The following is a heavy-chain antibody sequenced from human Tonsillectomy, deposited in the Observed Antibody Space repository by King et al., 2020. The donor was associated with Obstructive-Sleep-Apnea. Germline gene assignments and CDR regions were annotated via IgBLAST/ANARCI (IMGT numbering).Heavy chain of an antibody. V-gene: IGHV4-59*08. CDR3: ASARYYYDGMDV. CDR1: GGSISSYY. CDR2: IYYSGST. J-gene: IGHJ6*02. D-gene: IGHD6-6*01. Sequence: VQLQESGPGLVKPSETLSLTCTVSGGSISSYYWSWIRQPPGKGLEWIGYIYYSGSTNYNPSLKSRVTISVDTSKNQFSLELNSVTAAETAVYYCASARYYYDGMDVWGQGTTVTVSS.